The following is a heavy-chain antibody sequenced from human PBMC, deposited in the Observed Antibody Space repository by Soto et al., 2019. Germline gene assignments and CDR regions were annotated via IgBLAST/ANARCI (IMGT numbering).Heavy chain of an antibody. CDR1: RITVSSNY. J-gene: IGHJ6*04. CDR3: ARGITTFGVVIPTGYGMDV. V-gene: IGHV3-53*01. D-gene: IGHD3-3*01. Sequence: HPGGTLRLSCAASRITVSSNYMSWVRQAPGEGLDRVSVIYSGASTYYADSVKGRFTISRDNSKNTLYLQMNSLRAEDTALYYCARGITTFGVVIPTGYGMDVRGRGTTVAVAS. CDR2: IYSGAST.